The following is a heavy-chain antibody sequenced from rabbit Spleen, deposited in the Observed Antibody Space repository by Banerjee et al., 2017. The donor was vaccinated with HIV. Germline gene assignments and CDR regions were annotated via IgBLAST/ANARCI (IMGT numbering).Heavy chain of an antibody. CDR1: GFDFSSYG. CDR2: IDPLFGST. D-gene: IGHD6-1*01. CDR3: ARDSYGSTVWHYANRCNL. V-gene: IGHV1S47*01. Sequence: EESGGDLVQPGGSLKLSCKASGFDFSSYGVSWVRQPPGKGLEWIGYIDPLFGSTYYANWVNGRFSISRENTQNTVYLQLTSLAAADTATYFCARDSYGSTVWHYANRCNLWGPGTLVTVS. J-gene: IGHJ4*01.